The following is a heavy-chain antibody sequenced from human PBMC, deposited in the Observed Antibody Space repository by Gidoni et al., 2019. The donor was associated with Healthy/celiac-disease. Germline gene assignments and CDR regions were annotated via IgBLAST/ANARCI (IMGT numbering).Heavy chain of an antibody. J-gene: IGHJ4*02. Sequence: QVQLQESGPGLVKPSETLSLTCTVSGGSISSYYWSWIRQPPGKGLEWIGYIYYSGSTNYNPSLKSRVTISVDTSKNQFSLKLSSVTAADTAVYYCARGGAGEFDYWGQGTLVTVSS. CDR3: ARGGAGEFDY. CDR2: IYYSGST. CDR1: GGSISSYY. V-gene: IGHV4-59*01. D-gene: IGHD6-19*01.